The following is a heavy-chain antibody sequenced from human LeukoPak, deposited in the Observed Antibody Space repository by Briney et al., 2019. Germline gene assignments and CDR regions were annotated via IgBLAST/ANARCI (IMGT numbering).Heavy chain of an antibody. CDR1: GASISSSNYF. Sequence: SETLSLTCAVSGASISSSNYFWGWVRQSPGKGLEWIGNIYSSGNTYYNASLKSRVTMYIDTSKNQFSLKLSSVTAADTAMYYCAKSNGYGLIDYWGQGTLVTVSS. V-gene: IGHV4-39*01. CDR2: IYSSGNT. D-gene: IGHD5-12*01. J-gene: IGHJ4*02. CDR3: AKSNGYGLIDY.